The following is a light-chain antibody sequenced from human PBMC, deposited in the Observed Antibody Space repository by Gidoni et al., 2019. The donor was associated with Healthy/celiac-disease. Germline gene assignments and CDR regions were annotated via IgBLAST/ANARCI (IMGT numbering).Light chain of an antibody. V-gene: IGKV1-39*01. J-gene: IGKJ1*01. CDR2: AAS. CDR1: QSISSY. Sequence: DIQLTQSPSSLSASVGDSVTITCRASQSISSYLNWYQQKPGKAPKLLIYAASSLQSGVPSRFSGSGSGTDFTLTIISLQPEDFATYYCQQSYSTPRTFXQXTKVEIK. CDR3: QQSYSTPRT.